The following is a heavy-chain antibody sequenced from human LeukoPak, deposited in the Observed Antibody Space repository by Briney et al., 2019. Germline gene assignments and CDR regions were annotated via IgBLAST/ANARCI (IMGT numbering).Heavy chain of an antibody. CDR2: INHSGST. Sequence: SETLSLTCAVYGGSFSGYYWSWIRQPPGKGLEWIGEINHSGSTNYNPSLKSRVTISVDTSKNQFSLKLSSVTAADTAVYYCARIFTEHQPATNYFDYWGQGTLVTVSS. J-gene: IGHJ4*02. CDR1: GGSFSGYY. V-gene: IGHV4-34*01. CDR3: ARIFTEHQPATNYFDY. D-gene: IGHD2-2*01.